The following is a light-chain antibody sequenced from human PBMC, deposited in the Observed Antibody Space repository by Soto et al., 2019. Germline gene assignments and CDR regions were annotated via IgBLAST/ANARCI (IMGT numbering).Light chain of an antibody. CDR2: DVD. Sequence: QSALTQPTSVSGSPGQSITISCTGVSSDIGGYNHVSWYQQHPGKVPRLIIYDVDNRPLGVSNRFSGSQSGNTASLSISGLQAEDEAEYYCCAYTARTTLSWVFGGGTKPPS. J-gene: IGLJ3*02. CDR1: SSDIGGYNH. V-gene: IGLV2-14*03. CDR3: CAYTARTTLSWV.